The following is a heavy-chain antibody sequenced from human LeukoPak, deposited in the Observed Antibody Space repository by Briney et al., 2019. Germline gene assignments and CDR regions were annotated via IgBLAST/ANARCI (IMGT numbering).Heavy chain of an antibody. CDR3: ASGYYYDSSGFYVFDY. Sequence: GGSLRLSCAASGFTFSSYSMNWVRQAPGKGLEWVSSISSSSSYIYYADSVKGRFTISRDNAKNSLYLQMNSLRAEDTAVYYCASGYYYDSSGFYVFDYWGQGTLVTVSS. CDR2: ISSSSSYI. CDR1: GFTFSSYS. V-gene: IGHV3-21*01. J-gene: IGHJ4*02. D-gene: IGHD3-22*01.